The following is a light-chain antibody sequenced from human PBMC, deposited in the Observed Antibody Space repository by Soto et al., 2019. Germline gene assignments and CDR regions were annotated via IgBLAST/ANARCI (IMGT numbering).Light chain of an antibody. CDR2: EVT. Sequence: QSALTQPPSAYGSPGQSVTISCAGTSSDVGGYNYVSWYQQHPGKAPQLMIYEVTKRPSGVPARFSGSKSGNTASLTVSGLQADDEADYYCSSYAGNNNLVFGGGTKLTVL. CDR3: SSYAGNNNLV. V-gene: IGLV2-8*01. J-gene: IGLJ2*01. CDR1: SSDVGGYNY.